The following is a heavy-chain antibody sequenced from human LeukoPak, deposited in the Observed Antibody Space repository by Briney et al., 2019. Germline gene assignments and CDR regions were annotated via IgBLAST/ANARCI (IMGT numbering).Heavy chain of an antibody. CDR1: GFTVSSNY. Sequence: GGSLRLSCAASGFTVSSNYMSWVRQAPGKGLEWVSVIYSGGSTYYADSVKGRFTISRDNSKNTLYLQMNSLRAEDTAVYYCATQPAKVVTPALDYWGQGTLVTVSS. CDR2: IYSGGST. CDR3: ATQPAKVVTPALDY. V-gene: IGHV3-66*02. J-gene: IGHJ4*02. D-gene: IGHD4-23*01.